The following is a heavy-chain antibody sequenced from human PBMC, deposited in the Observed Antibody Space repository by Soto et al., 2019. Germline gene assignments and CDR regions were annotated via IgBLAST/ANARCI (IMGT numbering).Heavy chain of an antibody. J-gene: IGHJ4*02. CDR2: FDPEDGET. V-gene: IGHV1-24*01. D-gene: IGHD3-22*01. CDR3: ATGINKYYYDSSGYWAH. CDR1: GYTLTELS. Sequence: ASVKVSCKVSGYTLTELSMHWVRQAPGKGLEWMGGFDPEDGETIYAQKFQGRVTMTEDTSTDTAYMELSSLRSEDTAVYYCATGINKYYYDSSGYWAHWGQGTLVTSPQ.